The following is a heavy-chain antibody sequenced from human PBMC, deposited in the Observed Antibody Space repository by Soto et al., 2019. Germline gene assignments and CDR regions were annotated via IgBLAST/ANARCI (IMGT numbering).Heavy chain of an antibody. CDR2: IYHSGRT. CDR3: ARFNSRSGTEYFDY. CDR1: GGSITSGGIY. J-gene: IGHJ4*02. V-gene: IGHV4-31*03. D-gene: IGHD6-19*01. Sequence: QVKLQESGPGLVQPAQTLSLSCTVSGGSITSGGIYWSWLRQHPRQGLEWIGYIYHSGRTTYNPSLPSRVTISVDTSKDQFSLTVTSLTVADTAVYYCARFNSRSGTEYFDYWGQGTLVTVSS.